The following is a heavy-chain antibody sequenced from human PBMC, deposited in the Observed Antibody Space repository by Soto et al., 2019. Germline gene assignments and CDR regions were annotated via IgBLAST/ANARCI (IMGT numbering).Heavy chain of an antibody. Sequence: GGSLRLSCAASGFTFNNYAMSWVRQAPGKGLEWVSGISGSGSYTYFADSVKGRFTISRDNSKNTPSLQMSSLRAEDTAVYYCAKSASGYYKLIDYWGQGTLVTVSS. CDR3: AKSASGYYKLIDY. CDR2: ISGSGSYT. CDR1: GFTFNNYA. V-gene: IGHV3-23*01. D-gene: IGHD5-12*01. J-gene: IGHJ4*02.